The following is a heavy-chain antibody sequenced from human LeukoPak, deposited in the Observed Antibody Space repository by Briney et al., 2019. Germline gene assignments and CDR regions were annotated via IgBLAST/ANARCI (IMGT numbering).Heavy chain of an antibody. Sequence: GGSLRLSCAASGFTFSSYAMSWVRQAPGKGPEWVSAISGSGGSTYYADSVKGRFTISRDNSKNTLYLQMNSLRAEDTAVYYCAKHPNWNDVHYFDYWGQGTLVTVSS. CDR1: GFTFSSYA. CDR3: AKHPNWNDVHYFDY. V-gene: IGHV3-23*01. D-gene: IGHD1-1*01. J-gene: IGHJ4*02. CDR2: ISGSGGST.